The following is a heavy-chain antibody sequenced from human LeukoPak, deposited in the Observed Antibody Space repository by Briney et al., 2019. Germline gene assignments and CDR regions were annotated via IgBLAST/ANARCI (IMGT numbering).Heavy chain of an antibody. J-gene: IGHJ4*02. CDR1: GFTFSGHGM. D-gene: IGHD3-16*02. Sequence: GSLRLSCAASGFTFSGHGMNWVRQPPGKGLEWIGEIYHSGSTNYNPSLKSRVTISVDKSKNQFSLKLSSVTAADTAVYYCARDLTITFGGVIVNSSGFDYWGQGTLVTVSS. CDR2: IYHSGST. V-gene: IGHV4-4*02. CDR3: ARDLTITFGGVIVNSSGFDY.